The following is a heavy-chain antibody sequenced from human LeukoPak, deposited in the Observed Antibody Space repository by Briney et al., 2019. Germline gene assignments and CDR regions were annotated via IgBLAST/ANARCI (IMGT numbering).Heavy chain of an antibody. J-gene: IGHJ5*02. CDR1: GYSISSAYY. D-gene: IGHD3-22*01. Sequence: PSETLSLTCSVSGYSISSAYYWGWIRQPPGKGLEWIGTMYHSGSTNYNPSLKSRVTISVDTSKNQFSLKLSSVTAADTAVYYCARSDSSEDWFDPWGQGTLVTVSS. V-gene: IGHV4-38-2*02. CDR3: ARSDSSEDWFDP. CDR2: MYHSGST.